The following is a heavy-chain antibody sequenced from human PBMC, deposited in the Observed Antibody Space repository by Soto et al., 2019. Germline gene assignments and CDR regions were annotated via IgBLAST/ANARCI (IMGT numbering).Heavy chain of an antibody. J-gene: IGHJ4*02. CDR1: GFSIDDYG. V-gene: IGHV3-9*01. CDR2: IAWNSGNM. Sequence: VQLVESGGGLVQPGGSLRLSCAASGFSIDDYGMHWVRRAPGKGLEWVSGIAWNSGNMAYADSVKGRFTISRDNAKNSLYLQMNSLRAEDTALYDCVKGMGQWLRSFHCWGQGTLVTVSS. CDR3: VKGMGQWLRSFHC. D-gene: IGHD5-12*01.